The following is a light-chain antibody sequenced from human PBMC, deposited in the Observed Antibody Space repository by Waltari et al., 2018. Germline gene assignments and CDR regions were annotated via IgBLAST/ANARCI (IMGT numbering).Light chain of an antibody. J-gene: IGKJ2*03. CDR2: KVS. CDR3: MQGTHFPYS. Sequence: DVVMTQSPLSLPITPGQPASMTCRSRQSLLHSNGNTYLSWFLQKPGQPPRRLIYKVSNRDSGVPDRFSGSGAGTDFTLKISRVEAEDVGVYYCMQGTHFPYSFGQGTKVNIK. V-gene: IGKV2-30*02. CDR1: QSLLHSNGNTY.